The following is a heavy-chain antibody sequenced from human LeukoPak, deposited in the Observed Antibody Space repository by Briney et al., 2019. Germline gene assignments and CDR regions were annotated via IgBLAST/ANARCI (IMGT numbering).Heavy chain of an antibody. CDR3: AKDQEVDGYNFGLDY. CDR2: VYSGGST. V-gene: IGHV3-66*02. D-gene: IGHD5-24*01. Sequence: GGSLRLSCAASGFTVSSNYMSWVRQAPGKGLEWVSVVYSGGSTYYADSVKGRFTISRDNSKNTLYLQMNSLRAEDTAVYYCAKDQEVDGYNFGLDYWGQGTLVTVSS. CDR1: GFTVSSNY. J-gene: IGHJ4*02.